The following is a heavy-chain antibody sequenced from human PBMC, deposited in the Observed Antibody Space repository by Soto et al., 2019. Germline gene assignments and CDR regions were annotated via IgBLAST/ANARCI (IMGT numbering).Heavy chain of an antibody. D-gene: IGHD1-1*01. J-gene: IGHJ4*02. CDR1: GFMFSSAW. V-gene: IGHV3-15*01. CDR2: IKSKNDGGAA. Sequence: EVQVVESGGDLVEPGGSLRLSCVTSGFMFSSAWMSWVRQGPGKGLEWVARIKSKNDGGAADYAAPVNGRFSISRDDSKRTVCLQMNSLRAEDTALYYCVEGWNDFWGQGTLVTVSS. CDR3: VEGWNDF.